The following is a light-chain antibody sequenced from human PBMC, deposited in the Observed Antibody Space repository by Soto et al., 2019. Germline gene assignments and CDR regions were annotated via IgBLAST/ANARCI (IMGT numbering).Light chain of an antibody. V-gene: IGLV1-40*01. Sequence: QSVLTQPPSVSGAPGQRVIMSCTGTSSNIGADSHVHWYQQLPGAAPKLLISATDNRASGVPDRFSGSKSGASAFLAVTGLQAEDEADYYCQTFDNTLRGSVFGGGTKLTVL. CDR1: SSNIGADSH. CDR3: QTFDNTLRGSV. CDR2: ATD. J-gene: IGLJ2*01.